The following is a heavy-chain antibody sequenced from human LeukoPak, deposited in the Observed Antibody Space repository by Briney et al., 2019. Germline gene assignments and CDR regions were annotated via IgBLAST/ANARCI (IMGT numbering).Heavy chain of an antibody. J-gene: IGHJ4*02. CDR1: GFTFSSYS. CDR2: ISSCSSYI. Sequence: PGGSLRLSCAASGFTFSSYSMNWVRQAPGKGLEWVSSISSCSSYIYYADSVKGRFNISRDNAKNSLYLQMNSLRAEDTAVYYCASFLLGFGDTAMVTRDHWGQGTLVTVSS. D-gene: IGHD5-18*01. CDR3: ASFLLGFGDTAMVTRDH. V-gene: IGHV3-21*01.